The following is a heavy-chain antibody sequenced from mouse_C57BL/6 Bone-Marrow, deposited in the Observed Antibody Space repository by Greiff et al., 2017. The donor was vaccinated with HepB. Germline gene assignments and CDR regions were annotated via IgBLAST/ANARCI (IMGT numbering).Heavy chain of an antibody. V-gene: IGHV1-26*01. CDR1: GYTFTDYY. CDR2: INPNNGGT. J-gene: IGHJ4*01. Sequence: VQLQQSGPELVKPGASVKISCKASGYTFTDYYMNWVKQSHGKSLEWIGDINPNNGGTSYNQKFTGKATLTVDKSSSTAYMELRSLTSEDSAVYYCARKIENSNYVHDYYALDYWGQGTSVTVSS. D-gene: IGHD2-5*01. CDR3: ARKIENSNYVHDYYALDY.